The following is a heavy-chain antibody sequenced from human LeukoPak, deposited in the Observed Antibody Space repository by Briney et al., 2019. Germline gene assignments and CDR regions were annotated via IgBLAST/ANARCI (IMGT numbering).Heavy chain of an antibody. CDR2: ISGSGGST. CDR1: GFTFSSYA. CDR3: AKSPGYSYEYYYYGMDV. J-gene: IGHJ6*02. V-gene: IGHV3-23*01. D-gene: IGHD5-18*01. Sequence: GGSLRLSCAASGFTFSSYAMSWVRQAPGKGLEWVSAISGSGGSTYYADSVKGRFTISRDNSKNTLYLQMNSLRAEDTAVYYCAKSPGYSYEYYYYGMDVWGQGTTVTVSS.